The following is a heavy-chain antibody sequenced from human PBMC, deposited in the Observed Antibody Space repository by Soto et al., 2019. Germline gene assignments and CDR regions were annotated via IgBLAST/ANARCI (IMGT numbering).Heavy chain of an antibody. CDR3: ARAAYGSGSYYAPYYYYAMDV. CDR2: ILYTGNT. V-gene: IGHV4-59*02. D-gene: IGHD3-10*01. Sequence: PSETLSLTCTVPGASVSSYYWSWIRQPPGKGLDWLGYILYTGNTNYNPSLKSRVTMSVDTSKNQVSLKLSAVTAADTAVYFCARAAYGSGSYYAPYYYYAMDVWGQGTTVTVSS. J-gene: IGHJ6*02. CDR1: GASVSSYY.